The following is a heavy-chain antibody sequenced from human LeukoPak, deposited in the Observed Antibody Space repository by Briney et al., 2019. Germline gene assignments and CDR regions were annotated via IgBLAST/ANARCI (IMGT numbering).Heavy chain of an antibody. CDR3: ATEYSGGHYYFNY. CDR1: GFTFSSSV. D-gene: IGHD6-19*01. Sequence: GGSLRLSCAASGFTFSSSVMSWVRQAPGKGLEWVSSISGNGGSTYYADSVQGRFTIFRDNSKNTLYLQMNGLRAEDTAVYYCATEYSGGHYYFNYWGQGTLVTVSS. J-gene: IGHJ4*02. CDR2: ISGNGGST. V-gene: IGHV3-23*01.